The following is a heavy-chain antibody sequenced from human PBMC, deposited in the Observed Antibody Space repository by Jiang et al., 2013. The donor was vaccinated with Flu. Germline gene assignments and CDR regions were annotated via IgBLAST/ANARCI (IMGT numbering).Heavy chain of an antibody. V-gene: IGHV4-39*01. CDR2: IYYSGST. D-gene: IGHD2-21*02. CDR3: ARHLLHVVVVTAINWFDP. Sequence: KGLEWIGSIYYSGSTYYNRPSKSRVTISVDTSKNQFSLKLSSVTAADTAVYYCARHLLHVVVVTAINWFDPWGQGTLVTVSS. J-gene: IGHJ5*02.